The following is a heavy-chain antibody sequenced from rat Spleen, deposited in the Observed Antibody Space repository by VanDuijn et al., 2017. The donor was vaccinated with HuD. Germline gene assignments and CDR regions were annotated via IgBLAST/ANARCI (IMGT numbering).Heavy chain of an antibody. J-gene: IGHJ4*01. V-gene: IGHV5-31*01. CDR3: ARHYGGYSEYVMDA. Sequence: EVQLVESGGGVVQPGRSLRLSCVASGFTFNYYWMTWIRQAPTKGLEWVTSITNAAGKVYYPDSVKGRFTISRDNAENTLYLQMDSLRSEDTATYYCARHYGGYSEYVMDAWGQGASVTVSS. CDR2: ITNAAGKV. CDR1: GFTFNYYW. D-gene: IGHD1-11*01.